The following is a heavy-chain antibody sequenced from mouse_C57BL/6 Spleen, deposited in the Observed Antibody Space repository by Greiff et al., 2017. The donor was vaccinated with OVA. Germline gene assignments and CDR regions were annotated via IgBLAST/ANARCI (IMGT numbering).Heavy chain of an antibody. CDR3: ARGITTVVATDY. CDR2: INPSSGYT. J-gene: IGHJ2*01. Sequence: QVQLQQSGAELARPGASVKMSCKASGYTFTSYTMHWVKQRPGQGLEWIGYINPSSGYTKYNQKFKDKATLTADKSSSTAYMQLSSLTSEDSAVDYCARGITTVVATDYWGQGTTLTVSS. V-gene: IGHV1-4*01. D-gene: IGHD1-1*01. CDR1: GYTFTSYT.